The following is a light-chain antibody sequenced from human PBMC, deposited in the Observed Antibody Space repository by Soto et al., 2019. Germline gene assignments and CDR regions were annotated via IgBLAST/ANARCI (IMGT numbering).Light chain of an antibody. CDR3: QHKKT. V-gene: IGKV3-15*01. J-gene: IGKJ1*01. CDR1: QSVSSN. CDR2: GAS. Sequence: EIVMTQSPATLSVSPGERATLSCRARQSVSSNLAWYQQKPGQAPRLLIYGASTRATGIPARFSGSGSGTEFTLTISSLQSEDFAVYYCQHKKTFGQGTKVEIK.